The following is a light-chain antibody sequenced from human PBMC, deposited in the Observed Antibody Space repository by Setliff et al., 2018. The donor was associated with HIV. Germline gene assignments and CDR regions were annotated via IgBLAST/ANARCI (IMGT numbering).Light chain of an antibody. V-gene: IGLV2-14*01. CDR3: CSYAGSAYV. J-gene: IGLJ1*01. CDR2: EVN. Sequence: QSALTQPASVSGSPGQSITISCTGTSSDIGGYDYVTWYQQHPGKASKLMIYEVNNRPSGVSNRFSGSKSGFTASLTISGLQAEDEADYYCCSYAGSAYVFGRGTKVTVL. CDR1: SSDIGGYDY.